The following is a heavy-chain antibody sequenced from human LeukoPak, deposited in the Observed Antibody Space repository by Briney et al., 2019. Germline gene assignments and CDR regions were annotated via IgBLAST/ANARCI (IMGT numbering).Heavy chain of an antibody. J-gene: IGHJ4*02. CDR1: GFTFSSYA. D-gene: IGHD6-19*01. CDR2: ISGSGGST. V-gene: IGHV3-23*01. CDR3: ARDQSGWELIDY. Sequence: PGGSLRLSCAASGFTFSSYAMHWVRQAPGKGLEWVSAISGSGGSTYYADSVKGRFTISRDNSKNTLYLQMNSLRAEDTAVYYCARDQSGWELIDYWGQGTLVTVSS.